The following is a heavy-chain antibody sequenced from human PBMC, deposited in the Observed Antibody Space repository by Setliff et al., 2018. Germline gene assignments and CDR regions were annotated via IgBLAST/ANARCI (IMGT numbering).Heavy chain of an antibody. Sequence: PSETLSLTCAVSGYSISSGYYWGWIRQPPGKGLEWIGHIYIGGSANYTPSLKSRVTMSIDTSKNQFSLKLNSVTAADMAVYYCAREQWLDPPGYYYMDVWAKGTTVTVSS. V-gene: IGHV4-38-2*02. J-gene: IGHJ6*03. D-gene: IGHD6-19*01. CDR1: GYSISSGYY. CDR2: IYIGGSA. CDR3: AREQWLDPPGYYYMDV.